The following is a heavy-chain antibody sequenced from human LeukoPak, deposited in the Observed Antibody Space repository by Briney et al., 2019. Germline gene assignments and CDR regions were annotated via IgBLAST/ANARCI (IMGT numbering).Heavy chain of an antibody. Sequence: ASVKVSCKASGYTFTTYDILWVRQATGQGPEWMGWMNPNSGNTGYAQKFQGRVTMTRNTSISTAYMELSSLRSEDTAVYYCARHCSGGSCFPYYYYGLDVWGQGTTVTVS. CDR3: ARHCSGGSCFPYYYYGLDV. J-gene: IGHJ6*02. D-gene: IGHD2-15*01. CDR2: MNPNSGNT. V-gene: IGHV1-8*01. CDR1: GYTFTTYD.